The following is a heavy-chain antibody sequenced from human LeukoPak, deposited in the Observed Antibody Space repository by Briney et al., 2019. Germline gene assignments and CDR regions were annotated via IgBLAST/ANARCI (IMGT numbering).Heavy chain of an antibody. CDR3: VREVSGDPWHNWFVP. D-gene: IGHD4-17*01. J-gene: IGHJ5*02. CDR2: INNDGSST. CDR1: GFTFSAYW. Sequence: GGSLRLSCAASGFTFSAYWMHWVRQAPGKGLLWVSRINNDGSSTNYADSVKGRFTISRDNAKNTLYLQMNSLRAEDTAVYYCVREVSGDPWHNWFVPWGQGTMVTVSS. V-gene: IGHV3-74*01.